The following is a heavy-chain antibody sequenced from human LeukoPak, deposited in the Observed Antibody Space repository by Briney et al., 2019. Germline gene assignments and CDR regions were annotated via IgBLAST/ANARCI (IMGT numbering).Heavy chain of an antibody. CDR3: ARYIVSYPHDAFDI. Sequence: SETLSLTCTVSGGSITNYYWSWVRQPPGKGLEWIGYIFYTGSTSYNPSLKSRVTISTDTSKNQFSLKLSSVTAADTAFYYCARYIVSYPHDAFDIWGQGTMVTVSS. CDR2: IFYTGST. V-gene: IGHV4-59*01. D-gene: IGHD1-26*01. J-gene: IGHJ3*02. CDR1: GGSITNYY.